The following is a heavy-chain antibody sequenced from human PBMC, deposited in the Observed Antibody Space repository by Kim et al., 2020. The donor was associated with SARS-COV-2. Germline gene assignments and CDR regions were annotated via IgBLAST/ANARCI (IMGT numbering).Heavy chain of an antibody. D-gene: IGHD3-9*01. V-gene: IGHV3-11*06. CDR3: ARVPTYYDILTGYRDTSIDY. Sequence: RFTISRDNAKNSLYLQMNSLRAEDTAVYYCARVPTYYDILTGYRDTSIDYWGQGTLVTVSS. J-gene: IGHJ4*02.